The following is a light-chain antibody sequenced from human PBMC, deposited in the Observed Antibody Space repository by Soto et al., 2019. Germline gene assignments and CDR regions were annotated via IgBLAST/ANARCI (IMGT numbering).Light chain of an antibody. V-gene: IGKV3-15*01. CDR2: GAS. J-gene: IGKJ2*01. CDR1: QSVGRT. CDR3: QQYNQWPPYT. Sequence: EIVMTQSPATLSGSPGERATLFCRASQSVGRTLAWYQQKPGQSPRLLVYGASTRANVTPARFSGSGSGTEFTLTISSLQSEDVAVYYCQQYNQWPPYTFGQGTKVEIK.